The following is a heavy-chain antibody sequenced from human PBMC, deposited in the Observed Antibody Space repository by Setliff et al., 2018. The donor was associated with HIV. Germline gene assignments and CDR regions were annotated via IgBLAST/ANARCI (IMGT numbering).Heavy chain of an antibody. Sequence: PSETLSLTCTVSGDSISSYYWSWIRQPPEKGLEWIGYIYYSGSTNYNPSLKSRVTISVDTSKNQFSLKLSSVTAEDTAVYYCAREFTSVAGTRPPFDPWGQGTLVTVSS. J-gene: IGHJ5*02. CDR1: GDSISSYY. V-gene: IGHV4-59*12. CDR2: IYYSGST. D-gene: IGHD6-19*01. CDR3: AREFTSVAGTRPPFDP.